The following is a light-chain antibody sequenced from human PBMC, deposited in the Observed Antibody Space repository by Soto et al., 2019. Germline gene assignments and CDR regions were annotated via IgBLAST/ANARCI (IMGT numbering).Light chain of an antibody. CDR1: QSISSL. CDR3: LQYYDYRT. Sequence: DIQMTQSPSTLSASVGDRVIVTCRASQSISSLLAWFQQKPGKAPEILIYKASSLESGVPSRFSGSGSGTEFTLTISSLQPDDFATYYCLQYYDYRTFGQGTKVDIK. J-gene: IGKJ1*01. V-gene: IGKV1-5*03. CDR2: KAS.